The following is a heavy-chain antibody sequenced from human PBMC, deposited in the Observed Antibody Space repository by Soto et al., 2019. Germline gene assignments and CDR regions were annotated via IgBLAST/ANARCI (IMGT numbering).Heavy chain of an antibody. Sequence: SETLSLTCTVSGGSISSGGYYWSWIRQAPGKGPEWIASIYHGGTTFYNPSLKSRISISVDTSNNQFSLKLRSVTAEDTAVYYCARVHVMVVAGSTFDYWGHGSLVTVSS. V-gene: IGHV4-39*01. CDR2: IYHGGTT. CDR1: GGSISSGGYY. J-gene: IGHJ4*01. CDR3: ARVHVMVVAGSTFDY. D-gene: IGHD2-21*02.